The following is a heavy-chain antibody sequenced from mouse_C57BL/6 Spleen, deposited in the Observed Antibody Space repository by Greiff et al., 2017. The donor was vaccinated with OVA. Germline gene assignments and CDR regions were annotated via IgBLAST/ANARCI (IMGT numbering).Heavy chain of an antibody. D-gene: IGHD2-4*01. CDR2: IYPGSGST. CDR3: ARGEYYDYDGAYAMDY. Sequence: QVQLQQPGAELVKPGASVTMSCKASGYTFTSYWITWVKQRPGQGLEWIGDIYPGSGSTNYNEKFKSKATLTVDTSSSTAYMQLSSLTSEDSAVYYCARGEYYDYDGAYAMDYWGQGTSVTVSS. V-gene: IGHV1-55*01. J-gene: IGHJ4*01. CDR1: GYTFTSYW.